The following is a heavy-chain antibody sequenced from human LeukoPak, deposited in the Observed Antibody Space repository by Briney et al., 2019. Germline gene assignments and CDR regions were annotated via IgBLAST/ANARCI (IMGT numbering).Heavy chain of an antibody. D-gene: IGHD6-19*01. Sequence: PGGSLRLSCAASGFMFDDHGMSWVRQVAGKGLEWVSGINWNGGSTGYADSVKGRFTISRDSAKNSLYLQMNSLRAEDTALYYCAGGDRNGWYFDYWGQGILVTVYS. CDR2: INWNGGST. CDR1: GFMFDDHG. CDR3: AGGDRNGWYFDY. J-gene: IGHJ4*02. V-gene: IGHV3-20*04.